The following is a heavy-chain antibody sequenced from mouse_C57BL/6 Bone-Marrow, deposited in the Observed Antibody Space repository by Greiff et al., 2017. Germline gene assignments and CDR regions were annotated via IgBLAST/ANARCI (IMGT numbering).Heavy chain of an antibody. D-gene: IGHD2-1*01. CDR1: GFSLTSYG. Sequence: VQRVESGPGLVQPSQSLSITCTVSGFSLTSYGVHWVRQSPGKGLEWLGVIWRGGSTDYNAAFMSRLSITKDNSKSQVFFKLNSLQADDTAIYYCAILLSTWYFDVWGTGTTVTVSS. V-gene: IGHV2-5*01. CDR2: IWRGGST. J-gene: IGHJ1*03. CDR3: AILLSTWYFDV.